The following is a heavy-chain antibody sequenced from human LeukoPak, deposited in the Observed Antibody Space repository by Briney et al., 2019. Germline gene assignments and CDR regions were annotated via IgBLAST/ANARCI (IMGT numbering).Heavy chain of an antibody. CDR2: INKDGSEK. D-gene: IGHD2-15*01. CDR1: GFTFSNYW. J-gene: IGHJ1*01. CDR3: VRELVVGPAEYFQS. V-gene: IGHV3-7*01. Sequence: PGGSLRLSCVASGFTFSNYWMAWIRHAPGRGREWVANINKDGSEKYYLDSVRGRFTISRDNAKNSLYLQMNSLGAEDTAVYYCVRELVVGPAEYFQSWGQGTLVTVSS.